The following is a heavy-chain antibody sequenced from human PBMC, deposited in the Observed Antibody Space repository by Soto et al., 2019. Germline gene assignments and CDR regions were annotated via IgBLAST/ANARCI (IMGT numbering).Heavy chain of an antibody. V-gene: IGHV3-72*01. J-gene: IGHJ4*02. D-gene: IGHD2-15*01. CDR1: GFTFSDHY. CDR2: TRDRANSYTT. Sequence: AGGSLRLSCEASGFTFSDHYMDWVRQAPGKGLEWVGRTRDRANSYTTEYAASVKARFTISRDDSKNSLHLQMNSLKTEDTAVYYCARVVIIGGSYHVLDYWGQGTLVTVSS. CDR3: ARVVIIGGSYHVLDY.